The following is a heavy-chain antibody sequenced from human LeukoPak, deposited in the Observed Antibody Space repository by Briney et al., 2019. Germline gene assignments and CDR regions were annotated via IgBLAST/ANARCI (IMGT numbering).Heavy chain of an antibody. J-gene: IGHJ3*02. CDR3: ARGGLDHAFDI. D-gene: IGHD3/OR15-3a*01. Sequence: PGGSLRLSCAASGFTVSTYYMTWVRQAPGKGLECVSVIYSGGSTYYADSVKGRFTVSRDNAKNTVYLQMNTLRAEDTAVYYCARGGLDHAFDIWGQGTMVTVSS. V-gene: IGHV3-53*01. CDR1: GFTVSTYY. CDR2: IYSGGST.